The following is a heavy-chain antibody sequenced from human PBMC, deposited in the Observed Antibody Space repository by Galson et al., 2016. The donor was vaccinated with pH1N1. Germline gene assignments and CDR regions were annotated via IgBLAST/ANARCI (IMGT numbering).Heavy chain of an antibody. J-gene: IGHJ6*02. CDR2: IKSDASKI. V-gene: IGHV3-74*01. CDR3: ARGLLSENDVGMDV. D-gene: IGHD1-1*01. CDR1: GFPFSSHW. Sequence: SLRLSCAASGFPFSSHWFYWVRQAPGKGLVWVSRIKSDASKIYYADFVRGRFTISRDNAKDKVFLEMNSLRVEDTAVYYCARGLLSENDVGMDVWGQGTTVIVSS.